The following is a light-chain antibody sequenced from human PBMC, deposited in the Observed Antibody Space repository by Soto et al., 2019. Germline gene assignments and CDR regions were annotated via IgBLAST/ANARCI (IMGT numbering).Light chain of an antibody. Sequence: EIVMTQFPATLSVSPGERATLSCRASQSVSSKLAWFQQKPGQAPSLLIYGVSTRATGVPVRFSGSGSGTEFTLTINSLQSEDFAVYYCQQYNNWPHTFGQGTKV. CDR2: GVS. CDR3: QQYNNWPHT. J-gene: IGKJ2*01. CDR1: QSVSSK. V-gene: IGKV3-15*01.